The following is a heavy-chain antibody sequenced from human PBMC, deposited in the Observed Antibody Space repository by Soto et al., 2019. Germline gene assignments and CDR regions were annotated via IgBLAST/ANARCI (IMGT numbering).Heavy chain of an antibody. Sequence: QVQLVQSGAEVKKPGASVKVSCKASGYTFTSYYMHWVRQAPGQGLEWMGINNPSGGSTSYAQKSQVRVTITRDTSTSTVYMELRILRSEDTAVYYCARQGVGATTIYFDYWGHGTLFTVSS. V-gene: IGHV1-46*03. CDR3: ARQGVGATTIYFDY. J-gene: IGHJ4*01. CDR1: GYTFTSYY. CDR2: NNPSGGST. D-gene: IGHD1-26*01.